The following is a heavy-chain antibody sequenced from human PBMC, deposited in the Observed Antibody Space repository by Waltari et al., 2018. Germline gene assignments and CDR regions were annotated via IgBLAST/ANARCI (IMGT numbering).Heavy chain of an antibody. V-gene: IGHV3-30-3*01. CDR2: ISLDGNTY. CDR3: ARDYTGEGAFDI. Sequence: VQLVASGGGVVQAGGWHRVDCAASGFTFISYAVHWVRQAPGTGLEWVAVISLDGNTYYYADSVKGRFTMSRDNSRKMVYLQMNSLRGEDTAVYYCARDYTGEGAFDIWGQGATVTVSS. J-gene: IGHJ3*02. CDR1: GFTFISYA. D-gene: IGHD2-8*02.